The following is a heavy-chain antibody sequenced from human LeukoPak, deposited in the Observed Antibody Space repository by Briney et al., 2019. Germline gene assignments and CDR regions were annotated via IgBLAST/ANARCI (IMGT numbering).Heavy chain of an antibody. CDR3: VGVAAWDRSGYLFNY. D-gene: IGHD3-22*01. J-gene: IGHJ4*02. V-gene: IGHV3-74*01. Sequence: GGSLRLSCAASGFTFSSHWMHWVRQAPGKGLVWVSRINSDGSSTSYADSVKGRLTIPRENAKNTLYPQMNSLRAEDTAVYYCVGVAAWDRSGYLFNYWGQGTLVTVSS. CDR1: GFTFSSHW. CDR2: INSDGSST.